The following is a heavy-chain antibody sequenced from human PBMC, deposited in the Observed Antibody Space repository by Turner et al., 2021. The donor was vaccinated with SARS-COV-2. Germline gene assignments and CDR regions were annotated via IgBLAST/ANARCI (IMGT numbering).Heavy chain of an antibody. CDR2: FNPSGGGT. Sequence: IHWVRQAPGQGLEWMGIFNPSGGGTTYAQNFQGRLTMTSDTSTSTVYMALRSLGSEDTAVYHCARDPRVPAVTKVNDAFDIWGQGTTVTVSS. V-gene: IGHV1-46*01. D-gene: IGHD4-17*01. CDR3: ARDPRVPAVTKVNDAFDI. J-gene: IGHJ3*02.